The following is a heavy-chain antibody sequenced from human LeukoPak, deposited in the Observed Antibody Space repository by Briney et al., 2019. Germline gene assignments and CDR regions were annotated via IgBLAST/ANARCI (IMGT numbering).Heavy chain of an antibody. CDR3: ATIWFGELPMDEPEAFDF. CDR1: GGSISRYY. J-gene: IGHJ3*01. Sequence: PSETLSLTCTVSGGSISRYYWSWIRQAPGKGLEWIGYIYYSGSTNYNPSLKSRVTISVDTSKNQFSLKLRSVTAADTAMYYCATIWFGELPMDEPEAFDFWGQGTMVTVSS. V-gene: IGHV4-59*01. D-gene: IGHD3-10*01. CDR2: IYYSGST.